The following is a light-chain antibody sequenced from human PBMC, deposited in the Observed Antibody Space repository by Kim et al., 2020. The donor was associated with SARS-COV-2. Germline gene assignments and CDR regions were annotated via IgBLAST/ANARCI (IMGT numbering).Light chain of an antibody. CDR1: SIGMKD. CDR3: QVWDTAAVV. V-gene: IGLV3-9*01. CDR2: RDR. J-gene: IGLJ2*01. Sequence: SYELTQPLSVSVALGQTASITCGGSSIGMKDVHWYQQKPGQAPMLVIFRDRHRPSGIPDRFSGPYSGTAATLTISRVQAGDEADYYCQVWDTAAVVFGGGTKLTVL.